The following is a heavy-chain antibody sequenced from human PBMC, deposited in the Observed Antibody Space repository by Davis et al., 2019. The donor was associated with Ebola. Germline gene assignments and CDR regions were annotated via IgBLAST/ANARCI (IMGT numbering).Heavy chain of an antibody. Sequence: GESLKISCAVSGFTFSSYWMSWVRQGPGKGLEWVAEIDEDGSKKDYVDSVKGRFTISRDNAKNSLYLQMNSLRAEDTAVYYCARPIVGATLDAFDIWGQGTMVTVSS. V-gene: IGHV3-7*01. D-gene: IGHD1-26*01. CDR2: IDEDGSKK. CDR1: GFTFSSYW. J-gene: IGHJ3*02. CDR3: ARPIVGATLDAFDI.